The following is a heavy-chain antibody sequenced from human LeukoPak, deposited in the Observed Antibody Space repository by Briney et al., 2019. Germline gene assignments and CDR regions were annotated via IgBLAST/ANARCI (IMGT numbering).Heavy chain of an antibody. J-gene: IGHJ4*02. CDR2: IYYSGST. V-gene: IGHV4-59*08. Sequence: PSETLSLTCTVSGGSISSYYWSWIRQPPGKGLEWIGYIYYSGSTNYNPSLKSRVTISVDTSKNQFSLKLSSVTAADTAIYYCARHVSYSTTINSYNEGGYFDSWGQGTPVTVP. CDR3: ARHVSYSTTINSYNEGGYFDS. D-gene: IGHD2-2*02. CDR1: GGSISSYY.